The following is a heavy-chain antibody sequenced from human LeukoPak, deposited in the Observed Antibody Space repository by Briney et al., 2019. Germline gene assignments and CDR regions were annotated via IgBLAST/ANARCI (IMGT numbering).Heavy chain of an antibody. V-gene: IGHV1-69*05. J-gene: IGHJ4*02. CDR2: IIPMFGTP. CDR3: ARDKGGDIAIRMFY. D-gene: IGHD5-18*01. Sequence: SVKVSCKASGGSFSSYAINLVRQAPGQGLEWMGRIIPMFGTPKYAQKFQGRITITTDESTSTAYMELSGLRSEDTALYFCARDKGGDIAIRMFYWGQGTLVTVSS. CDR1: GGSFSSYA.